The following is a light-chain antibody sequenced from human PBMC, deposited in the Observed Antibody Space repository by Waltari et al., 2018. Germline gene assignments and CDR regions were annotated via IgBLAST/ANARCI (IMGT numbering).Light chain of an antibody. CDR3: QAWDSGVAGV. J-gene: IGLJ1*01. CDR1: ELEKKY. CDR2: EDV. Sequence: SYDLIQSPSVSVSPGQTATTTCSGEELEKKYVCWYQQNPGQSPVLVIYEDVRRPAEIPQRCSGSNSGNTATLTISGSQPMDEADYYCQAWDSGVAGVFGTGTNDTVL. V-gene: IGLV3-1*01.